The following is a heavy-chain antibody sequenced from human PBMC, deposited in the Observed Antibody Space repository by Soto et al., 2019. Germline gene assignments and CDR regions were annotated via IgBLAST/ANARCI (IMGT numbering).Heavy chain of an antibody. Sequence: QLQLQESGPGLVKPSETLSLTCTVSGGSISPSHYWGWIRQPPGKGLEWIGSIYYSGSTYYNPSLKSRLTISVDTSKNQFSLKLSSVTATDTAVYYCARLIAAGPVDYWGQGTLVTVSS. CDR1: GGSISPSHY. CDR2: IYYSGST. D-gene: IGHD6-13*01. V-gene: IGHV4-39*01. J-gene: IGHJ4*02. CDR3: ARLIAAGPVDY.